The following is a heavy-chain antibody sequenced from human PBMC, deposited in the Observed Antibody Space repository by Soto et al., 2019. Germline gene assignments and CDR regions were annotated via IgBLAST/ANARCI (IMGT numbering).Heavy chain of an antibody. CDR2: IYRTGST. V-gene: IGHV4-4*02. CDR1: GGSFTSNNW. CDR3: ASRDPGTSVDY. J-gene: IGHJ4*02. Sequence: SETLSLTCAVSGGSFTSNNWWTWVRQPPGQGLEWIGEIYRTGSTNYNPSLESRVTISLDKSENQFSLKVTSLTAADTAVYYCASRDPGTSVDYWGQGTLLTVSS. D-gene: IGHD1-7*01.